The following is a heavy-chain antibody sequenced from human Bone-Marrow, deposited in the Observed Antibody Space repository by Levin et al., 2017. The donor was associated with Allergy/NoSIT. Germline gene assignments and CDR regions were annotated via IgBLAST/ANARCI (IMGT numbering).Heavy chain of an antibody. D-gene: IGHD6-6*01. J-gene: IGHJ4*02. CDR3: AKDMGSRYLAARPISGFDY. CDR1: GFTFDDYT. Sequence: GGSLRLSCAASGFTFDDYTMHWVRQAPGKGLEWVSLISWDGGSTYYADSVKGRFTISRDNSKNSLYLQMNSLRTEDTALYYCAKDMGSRYLAARPISGFDYWGQGTLVTVSS. V-gene: IGHV3-43*01. CDR2: ISWDGGST.